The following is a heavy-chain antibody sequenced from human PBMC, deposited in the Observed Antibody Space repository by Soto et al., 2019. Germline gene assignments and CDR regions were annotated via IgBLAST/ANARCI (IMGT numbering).Heavy chain of an antibody. V-gene: IGHV3-30*10. Sequence: LILSCAASGFTFNTYAMHWVRQAPGKGLEWVAVISYDGFNKYYTDSVKGRFTISRDNPKNTLYLQMNSLKPEASGVYYCAGVEDEGGSYYEWAQGTLVTVCS. D-gene: IGHD1-26*01. CDR1: GFTFNTYA. CDR2: ISYDGFNK. CDR3: AGVEDEGGSYYE. J-gene: IGHJ4*02.